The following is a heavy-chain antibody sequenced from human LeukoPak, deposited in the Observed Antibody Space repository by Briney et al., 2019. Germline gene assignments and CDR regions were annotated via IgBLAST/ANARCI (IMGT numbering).Heavy chain of an antibody. J-gene: IGHJ6*03. D-gene: IGHD1-1*01. CDR3: ARGYNYYYYYMDV. V-gene: IGHV5-51*01. CDR2: IYPRDSDT. CDR1: GYSFTTYW. Sequence: GESLKISCKGSGYSFTTYWIGWVRQMPGKGLEWMGIIYPRDSDTRYSPSFQGQVTISADKSISTAYLQWRSLKASDTAMYYCARGYNYYYYYMDVWGKGTTVTVTS.